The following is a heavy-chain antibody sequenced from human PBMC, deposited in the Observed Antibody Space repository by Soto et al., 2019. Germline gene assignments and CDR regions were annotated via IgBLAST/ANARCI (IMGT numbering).Heavy chain of an antibody. CDR3: ARGVGKSWSHDD. CDR2: INSDGSTI. D-gene: IGHD6-13*01. V-gene: IGHV3-74*01. CDR1: GFTFSPFW. Sequence: PGGSLRLSCAASGFTFSPFWMHWVRQAPGKGLVWVSHINSDGSTIVYADSVKGRFTISRDNAKNTLYLQMNSLRVEDTAVYYCARGVGKSWSHDDWGQGTQVTVS. J-gene: IGHJ4*02.